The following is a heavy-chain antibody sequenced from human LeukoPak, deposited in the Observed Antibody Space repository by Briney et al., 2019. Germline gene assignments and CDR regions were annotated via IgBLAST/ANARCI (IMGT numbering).Heavy chain of an antibody. D-gene: IGHD6-19*01. CDR3: ARGGWYGSFFDY. CDR1: GGSISSYY. V-gene: IGHV4-59*01. CDR2: TYYSGST. J-gene: IGHJ4*02. Sequence: SETLSLTCTVSGGSISSYYWSWIRQPPGKGLEWIGYTYYSGSTNYNPSLKSRVTISVDTSKNQFSLKLSSVTAADTAVYYCARGGWYGSFFDYWGQGTLVTVSS.